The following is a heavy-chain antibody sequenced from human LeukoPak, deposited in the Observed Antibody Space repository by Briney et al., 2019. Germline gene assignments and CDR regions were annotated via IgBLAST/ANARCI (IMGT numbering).Heavy chain of an antibody. Sequence: PSETLSLTCAVSGGSISSGDYYWSWIRQPPGKGLEWIGYIYYSGSTYYNPSLKSRVTISVDTSKNQFSLKLSSVTAADTAVYYCARGGEYVLRFLEWFSAFDIWGQGTMVTVSS. J-gene: IGHJ3*02. CDR3: ARGGEYVLRFLEWFSAFDI. CDR2: IYYSGST. D-gene: IGHD3-3*01. V-gene: IGHV4-30-4*08. CDR1: GGSISSGDYY.